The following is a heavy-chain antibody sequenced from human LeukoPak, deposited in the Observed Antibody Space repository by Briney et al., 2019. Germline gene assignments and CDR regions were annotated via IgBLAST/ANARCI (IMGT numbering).Heavy chain of an antibody. CDR2: IWYDGSNK. Sequence: PGGSLRLSCAASGFTFSSYGMHWVRQAPGKGLEWVAVIWYDGSNKYYADSVKGRFTISRDNSKNTLYLQMNSLRAEDTAVYYCAGISVDGDYGWGHYFEYWGQGTLVTVSS. CDR1: GFTFSSYG. J-gene: IGHJ4*02. V-gene: IGHV3-33*01. CDR3: AGISVDGDYGWGHYFEY. D-gene: IGHD4-17*01.